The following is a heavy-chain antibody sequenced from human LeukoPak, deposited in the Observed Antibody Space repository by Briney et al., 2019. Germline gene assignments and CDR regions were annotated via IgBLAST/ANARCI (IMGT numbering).Heavy chain of an antibody. V-gene: IGHV4-38-2*02. D-gene: IGHD6-19*01. Sequence: SETLSLTCTVSGYSISSGYYWGWIRQPPGKGLEWIGSIYHSGSTYYNPSLKSRVTISVDTSKNQFSLKLSSVTAADTAVYYCARGSGWYRFDYWGQGTLVTVSS. CDR2: IYHSGST. J-gene: IGHJ4*02. CDR3: ARGSGWYRFDY. CDR1: GYSISSGYY.